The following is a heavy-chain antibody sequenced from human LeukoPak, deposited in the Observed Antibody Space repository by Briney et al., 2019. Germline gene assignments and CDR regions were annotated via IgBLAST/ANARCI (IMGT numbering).Heavy chain of an antibody. CDR1: GGSFSGDY. CDR2: INHSGST. Sequence: SETLSLTCAVYGGSFSGDYWSWIRQPPGKGLEWIGEINHSGSTNYNPSLKSRVTISVHTSKTQFALKLSSVTAVDTAVYYCARSYAQDSWGQGTLVTVSS. J-gene: IGHJ4*02. D-gene: IGHD2-2*01. CDR3: ARSYAQDS. V-gene: IGHV4-34*01.